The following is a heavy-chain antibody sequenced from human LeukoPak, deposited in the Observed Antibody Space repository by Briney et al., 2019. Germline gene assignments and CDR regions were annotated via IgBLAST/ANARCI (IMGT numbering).Heavy chain of an antibody. CDR3: AKDSQYYYDSSGYYYQYFDY. D-gene: IGHD3-22*01. Sequence: GGSLRLSCAASGFTFSSYAMSWVRQAPGKGLEWVSAISGSGGRIYYGASVKGRLTISRDNSKNTLYLQMNSLRAEDTAVYYCAKDSQYYYDSSGYYYQYFDYWGQGTLVTVSS. V-gene: IGHV3-23*01. J-gene: IGHJ4*02. CDR2: ISGSGGRI. CDR1: GFTFSSYA.